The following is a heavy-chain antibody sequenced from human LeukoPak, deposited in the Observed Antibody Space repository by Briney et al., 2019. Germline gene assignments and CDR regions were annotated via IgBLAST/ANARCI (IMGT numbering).Heavy chain of an antibody. CDR2: ISTDGGQT. V-gene: IGHV3-74*01. Sequence: PGGSLRLSCEASGFTFSNYWMHWVRQPPGKGLMWVSQISTDGGQTFYADSVKGRFTISRDNAQNTLFLQMDSLRPEDTAVYYCGRSLRSADFWGQGTLVTVSS. CDR1: GFTFSNYW. J-gene: IGHJ4*02. CDR3: GRSLRSADF.